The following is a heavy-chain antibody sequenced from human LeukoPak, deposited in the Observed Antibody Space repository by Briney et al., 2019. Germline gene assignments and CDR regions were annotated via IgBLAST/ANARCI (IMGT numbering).Heavy chain of an antibody. Sequence: SETLSLTCTVSGGSVSSGSDSWSWIRQPPGKGLEWIGHISYSGSTNYNPSLKSRVTISLDTSKNQLSLKLSSVTTADTAVYYCARGQAALWFGELWGQGTLVTVSS. CDR2: ISYSGST. V-gene: IGHV4-61*01. CDR3: ARGQAALWFGEL. CDR1: GGSVSSGSDS. D-gene: IGHD3-10*01. J-gene: IGHJ4*02.